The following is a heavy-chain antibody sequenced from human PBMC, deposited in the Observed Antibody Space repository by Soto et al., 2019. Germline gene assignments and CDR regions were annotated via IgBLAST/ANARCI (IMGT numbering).Heavy chain of an antibody. Sequence: GGSLRLSCAASGFTFSSYAMSWVRQAPGKGLEWVSAISGSGGSTYYADSVKGRFTISRDNSKNTLYLQMNSLRAEDTAVYYCAKAGYCSGGSCYPYYFDYWGQGTLVTVPS. J-gene: IGHJ4*02. V-gene: IGHV3-23*01. D-gene: IGHD2-15*01. CDR2: ISGSGGST. CDR1: GFTFSSYA. CDR3: AKAGYCSGGSCYPYYFDY.